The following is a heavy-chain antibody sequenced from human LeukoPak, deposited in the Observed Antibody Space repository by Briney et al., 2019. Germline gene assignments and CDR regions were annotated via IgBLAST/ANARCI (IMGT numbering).Heavy chain of an antibody. CDR2: ISGSGGST. D-gene: IGHD6-19*01. CDR1: GFSLSNYA. CDR3: ARGYSSGWWGYYFDY. J-gene: IGHJ4*02. V-gene: IGHV3-23*01. Sequence: GGFLRLSCAASGFSLSNYAMTWVRRAPGKGLEWVSGISGSGGSTYYADSVKGRFTISRDNSKNTLYLQMNSLRAEDTAVYYCARGYSSGWWGYYFDYWGQGTLVTVSS.